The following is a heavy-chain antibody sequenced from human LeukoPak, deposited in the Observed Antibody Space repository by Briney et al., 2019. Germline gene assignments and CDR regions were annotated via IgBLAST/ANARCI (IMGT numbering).Heavy chain of an antibody. J-gene: IGHJ3*02. CDR2: IYYSGST. D-gene: IGHD6-13*01. V-gene: IGHV4-59*01. CDR3: ARDTVKGIAAAGGAFDI. Sequence: SETLSLTCTVSGGSISSYYWSWIRQPPGKGLEWIGYIYYSGSTNYNPSLKSRVTISVDTSKNQFSLKLSSVTAADTAVYYCARDTVKGIAAAGGAFDIWGQGTMVTVSS. CDR1: GGSISSYY.